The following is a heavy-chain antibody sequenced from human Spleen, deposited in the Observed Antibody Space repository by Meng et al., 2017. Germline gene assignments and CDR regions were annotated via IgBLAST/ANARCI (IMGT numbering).Heavy chain of an antibody. CDR3: ARSVGTISIKPYYFDY. CDR1: GYSFTSDW. V-gene: IGHV5-51*01. D-gene: IGHD5-12*01. Sequence: KVSCKGSGYSFTSDWIGWVRQKPGKGLEWMGIIYPGDSDTRYSPSFQGQVTISADESISTVYLQWSSLKASDTAMYYCARSVGTISIKPYYFDYWGQGTLVTVSS. CDR2: IYPGDSDT. J-gene: IGHJ4*02.